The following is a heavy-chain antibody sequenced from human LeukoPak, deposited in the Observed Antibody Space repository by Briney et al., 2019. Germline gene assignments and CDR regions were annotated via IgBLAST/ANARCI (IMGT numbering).Heavy chain of an antibody. J-gene: IGHJ4*02. CDR1: GFTFSSYS. V-gene: IGHV3-21*04. Sequence: GGSQRLSCAASGFTFSSYSMNGVRQAPGKGLEGVSSISSSSSYIYYADSVKGRFPLSRDNSKNTLYLQMNSLRAKDTAVYYCAKAFDPAIWFGRLYYFDYWGQGTLVTVSS. D-gene: IGHD3-10*01. CDR2: ISSSSSYI. CDR3: AKAFDPAIWFGRLYYFDY.